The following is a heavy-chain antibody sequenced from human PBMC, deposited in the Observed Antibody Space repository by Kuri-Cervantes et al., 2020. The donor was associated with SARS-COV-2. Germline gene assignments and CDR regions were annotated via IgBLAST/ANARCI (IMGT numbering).Heavy chain of an antibody. CDR1: GGSISSGGFY. V-gene: IGHV4-31*11. Sequence: SETLSLTCAVSGGSISSGGFYWSWIRQHPGKGLEWIAYIYYSGGTYYNPSLKSRVTISVDTSKNQFSLKLSSVTAADTAVYYCARRPDQIYWYFDLWGRGTLVTVFS. J-gene: IGHJ2*01. D-gene: IGHD2-2*01. CDR3: ARRPDQIYWYFDL. CDR2: IYYSGGT.